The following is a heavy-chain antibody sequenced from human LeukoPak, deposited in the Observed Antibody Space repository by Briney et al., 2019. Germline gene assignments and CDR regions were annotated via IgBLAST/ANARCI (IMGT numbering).Heavy chain of an antibody. V-gene: IGHV1-46*01. CDR1: GYTFTSYY. Sequence: ASVKVSCTASGYTFTSYYMHWVRQAPGQGLEWMGIINPNGGSTSYAQTFQGRVTMTRDTSTSTVYMELSSLRSEDTAVYYCARGTNGFGKKFDYGGQGTLVTVSA. J-gene: IGHJ4*02. CDR2: INPNGGST. D-gene: IGHD3-10*01. CDR3: ARGTNGFGKKFDY.